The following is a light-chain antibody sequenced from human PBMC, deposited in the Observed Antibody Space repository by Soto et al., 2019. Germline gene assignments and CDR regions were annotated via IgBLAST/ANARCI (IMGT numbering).Light chain of an antibody. CDR3: QSYDSSLSV. CDR1: SSNIGAGYD. CDR2: GNS. Sequence: QSVLTQPPSVSGAPGQRVTISCTGSSSNIGAGYDVHWYQHLPGTAPKLLIYGNSNRPSGVPDRFSGSKSGTSASLAITGLQAEDEADYYCQSYDSSLSVFGTGTKVTVL. V-gene: IGLV1-40*01. J-gene: IGLJ1*01.